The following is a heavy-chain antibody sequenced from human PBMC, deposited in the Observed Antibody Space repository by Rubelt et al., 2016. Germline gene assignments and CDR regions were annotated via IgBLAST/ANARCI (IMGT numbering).Heavy chain of an antibody. CDR2: IIPIFGTA. Sequence: QVQLVQSGAEVKKPGSSVKVSCKASGGTFSSYAISWVRQAPGQGLEWMGGIIPIFGTANYAQKFKGRVTITADESTSTAYMGLSSLRAEDTAVYYCARLSIFEDTAMVMSDYWGQGTLVTVSS. CDR3: ARLSIFEDTAMVMSDY. V-gene: IGHV1-69*01. D-gene: IGHD5-18*01. J-gene: IGHJ4*02. CDR1: GGTFSSYA.